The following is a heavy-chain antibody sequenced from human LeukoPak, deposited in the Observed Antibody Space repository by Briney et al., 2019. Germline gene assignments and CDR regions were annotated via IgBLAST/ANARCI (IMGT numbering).Heavy chain of an antibody. CDR3: ARLVNWNPRGMDV. CDR1: VCTFSSYA. Sequence: SSVKVSFKAAVCTFSSYAFNWVRQPPAQGLEWMGRIILILGVGNYAQKFQGRVTIISDKSSSTAYMELSSLRSEDTDVYYCARLVNWNPRGMDVWGQGTTVTVSS. D-gene: IGHD1-1*01. CDR2: IILILGVG. J-gene: IGHJ6*02. V-gene: IGHV1-69*04.